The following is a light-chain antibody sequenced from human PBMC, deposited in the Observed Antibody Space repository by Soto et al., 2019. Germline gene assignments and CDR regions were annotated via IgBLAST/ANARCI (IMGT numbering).Light chain of an antibody. Sequence: QSVLTQPPSVSDVPRQRVTISCSGSSSNIGNNAVNWYQQLPGKAPKLLIYYDDLLSSGVSDRFSGSKSGTSASLAISGLQSEDEADYYCAAWDDSLNGVIFGGGTKLTVL. J-gene: IGLJ2*01. CDR2: YDD. V-gene: IGLV1-36*01. CDR1: SSNIGNNA. CDR3: AAWDDSLNGVI.